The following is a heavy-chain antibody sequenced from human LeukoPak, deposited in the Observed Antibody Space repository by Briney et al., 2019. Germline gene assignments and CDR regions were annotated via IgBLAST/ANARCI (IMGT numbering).Heavy chain of an antibody. V-gene: IGHV1-46*01. CDR3: ARDLPLDRDSSGYFDY. J-gene: IGHJ4*02. Sequence: ASVKVSCKASGYTFTSYYMHWVRQAPGQGLEWMGIINPSGGSTSYAQKFQGRVTMTRDMSTSTVYMELSSLRSEDTAVYYCARDLPLDRDSSGYFDYWGQGTLVTVSS. CDR1: GYTFTSYY. D-gene: IGHD3-22*01. CDR2: INPSGGST.